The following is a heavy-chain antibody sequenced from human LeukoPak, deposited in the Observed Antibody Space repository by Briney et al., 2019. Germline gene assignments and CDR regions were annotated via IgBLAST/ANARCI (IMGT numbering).Heavy chain of an antibody. CDR3: ARDHLEGDILTGYSLGGDY. CDR2: ISAYNGNT. Sequence: ASVKVSCKASGYTFTSYGISWVRQAPGQGLEWMGWISAYNGNTNYAQKLQGRVTMTTDTSTSTAYMELRSLRSDDTAVYYCARDHLEGDILTGYSLGGDYWGRGTLVTVSS. J-gene: IGHJ4*02. D-gene: IGHD3-9*01. CDR1: GYTFTSYG. V-gene: IGHV1-18*01.